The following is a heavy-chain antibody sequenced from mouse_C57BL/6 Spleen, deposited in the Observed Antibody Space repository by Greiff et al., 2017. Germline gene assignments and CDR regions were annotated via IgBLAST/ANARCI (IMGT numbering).Heavy chain of an antibody. V-gene: IGHV2-2*01. CDR1: GFSLTSYG. J-gene: IGHJ4*01. Sequence: QVQLQQSGPGLVQPSQSLSITCTASGFSLTSYGVHWVRQSPGKGLEWLGVIWNGGSTDYNAAFISRLSISKDNSKSQVFFKMNSLQADDTAIYYCARPSMDYWGQGTSVTVSS. CDR2: IWNGGST. CDR3: ARPSMDY.